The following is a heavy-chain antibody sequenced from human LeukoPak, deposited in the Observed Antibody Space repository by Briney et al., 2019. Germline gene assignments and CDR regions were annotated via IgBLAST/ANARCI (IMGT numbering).Heavy chain of an antibody. CDR1: GFTFSSYS. D-gene: IGHD4-11*01. J-gene: IGHJ3*02. CDR2: ISSSSSMI. V-gene: IGHV3-48*01. Sequence: GGSLRLSCAASGFTFSSYSMNWVRQAPGKGLEWVSYISSSSSMIYYADSVKGRFTISRDNSQNTLYLQMNSLRGEDTAVYYCVKSLNLQWIYDASHIWGQGTMVTVSS. CDR3: VKSLNLQWIYDASHI.